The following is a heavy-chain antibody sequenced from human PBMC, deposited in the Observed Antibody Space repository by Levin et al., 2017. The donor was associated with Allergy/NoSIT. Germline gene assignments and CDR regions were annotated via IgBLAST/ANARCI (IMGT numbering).Heavy chain of an antibody. V-gene: IGHV3-23*01. CDR1: GFTFSSYA. J-gene: IGHJ4*02. D-gene: IGHD4-17*01. CDR2: ISGSGGST. CDR3: AKVAGREVGLYGDYLIFGY. Sequence: QPGGSLRLSCAASGFTFSSYAMSWVRQAPGKGLEWVSAISGSGGSTYYADSVKGRFTISRDNSKNTLYLQMNSLRAEDTAVYYCAKVAGREVGLYGDYLIFGYWGQGTLVTVSS.